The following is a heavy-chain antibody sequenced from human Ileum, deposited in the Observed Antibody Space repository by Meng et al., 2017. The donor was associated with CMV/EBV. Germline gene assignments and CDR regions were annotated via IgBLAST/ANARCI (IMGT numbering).Heavy chain of an antibody. V-gene: IGHV1-2*02. Sequence: ASVKVSCKASGYTFTGYYMHWVRQAPGQGPEWMGWINPNSGGTNYAQKFQGRVTMTRDTSISTAYMELSRLRSDDTAVYYCARGRLWFGEFDYWGQGTLVTVSS. CDR2: INPNSGGT. CDR3: ARGRLWFGEFDY. D-gene: IGHD3-10*01. J-gene: IGHJ4*02. CDR1: GYTFTGYY.